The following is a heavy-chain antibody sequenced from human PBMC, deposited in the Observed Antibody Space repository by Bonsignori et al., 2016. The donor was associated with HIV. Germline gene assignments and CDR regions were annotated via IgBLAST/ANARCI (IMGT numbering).Heavy chain of an antibody. J-gene: IGHJ4*02. CDR2: LFYSGRT. Sequence: LHLQESGPGLVKPSETLSLTCSVSGGSTNSNSHYWGWIRQPPGKGLEWIGSLFYSGRTYYKPSLKSRVTISIDRSRNQFSLRLSPVTAADTAVYFCARGENIVVVSSFDDWGQGIRGHRLL. CDR3: ARGENIVVVSSFDD. CDR1: GGSTNSNSHY. D-gene: IGHD2-21*01. V-gene: IGHV4-39*01.